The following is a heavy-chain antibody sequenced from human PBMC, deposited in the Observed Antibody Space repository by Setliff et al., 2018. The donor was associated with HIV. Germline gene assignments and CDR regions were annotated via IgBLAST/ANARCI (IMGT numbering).Heavy chain of an antibody. CDR1: GGSFSGYY. CDR2: INHSGST. V-gene: IGHV4-34*01. CDR3: ARGGKYYDILTGYYKKYNWLDP. Sequence: PSETLSLTCAVYGGSFSGYYWSWIRQPPGKGLEWIGEINHSGSTNYNPSLKSRVTISVDTSKNQFSLKLSSVTAADTAVYYCARGGKYYDILTGYYKKYNWLDPWGQGTLVTVSS. D-gene: IGHD3-9*01. J-gene: IGHJ5*02.